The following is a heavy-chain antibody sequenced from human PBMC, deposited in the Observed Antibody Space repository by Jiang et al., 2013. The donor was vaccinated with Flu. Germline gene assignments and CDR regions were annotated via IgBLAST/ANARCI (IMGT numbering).Heavy chain of an antibody. CDR2: IIPIFGIT. V-gene: IGHV1-69*01. Sequence: SGAEVKKPGSSVKVSRKASGGTFSSYAVSWVRQAPGQGLEWMGGIIPIFGITNYAQKFQGRVTISADESADESTSTAYMELTSLKSEDTAVYYCARAIGGYSYGPFEYWGQGTLVTVSA. CDR1: GGTFSSYA. CDR3: ARAIGGYSYGPFEY. J-gene: IGHJ4*02. D-gene: IGHD5-18*01.